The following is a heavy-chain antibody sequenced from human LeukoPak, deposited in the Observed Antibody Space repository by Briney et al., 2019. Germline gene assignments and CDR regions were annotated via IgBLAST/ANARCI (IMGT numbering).Heavy chain of an antibody. CDR3: ARDLIWDGDPDGRDF. D-gene: IGHD3-10*01. Sequence: GGSLRLSCAASGFTFSSYWMSWVRQAPGMGLGWVANINQDGNKKYYVDSVRGRFTISRDNAKNSLYLQMNGLRAEDTAVYYCARDLIWDGDPDGRDFWGQGTLVSVSS. CDR1: GFTFSSYW. CDR2: INQDGNKK. V-gene: IGHV3-7*01. J-gene: IGHJ4*02.